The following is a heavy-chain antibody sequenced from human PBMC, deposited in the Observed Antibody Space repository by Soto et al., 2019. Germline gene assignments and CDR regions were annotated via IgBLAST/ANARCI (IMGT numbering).Heavy chain of an antibody. CDR1: GYTFTNYA. V-gene: IGHV1-3*01. J-gene: IGHJ4*02. CDR3: ARVGAAARPYYFDY. D-gene: IGHD6-13*01. Sequence: QVQLVQSGAEVKKPGASVKVSCKASGYTFTNYAMHWVRQAPGQRLEWMGWINAGNGNTKYSQKFQGRVTITRDTSASTAYMELSSLRSEDTAVFYCARVGAAARPYYFDYWGQGTLVTVSS. CDR2: INAGNGNT.